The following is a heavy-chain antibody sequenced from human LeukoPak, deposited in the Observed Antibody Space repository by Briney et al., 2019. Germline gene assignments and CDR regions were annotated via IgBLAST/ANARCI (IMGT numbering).Heavy chain of an antibody. J-gene: IGHJ2*01. Sequence: GGSLRLSCAASGFTFSSYDMSWVRQAPGKGLEWVLALSGSGGTTYADAVKGRFTISRDNPKNTLYLQMNSLRAEDTAVYYCAKVTGYWYFDLWGRGTLVTVSS. CDR2: LSGSGGTT. V-gene: IGHV3-23*01. D-gene: IGHD3-9*01. CDR1: GFTFSSYD. CDR3: AKVTGYWYFDL.